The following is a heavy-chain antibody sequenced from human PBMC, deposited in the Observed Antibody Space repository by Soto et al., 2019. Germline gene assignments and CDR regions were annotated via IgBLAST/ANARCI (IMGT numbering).Heavy chain of an antibody. Sequence: SETLSLTCIVSGGSISSYYWSWIRQPPGKGLEWIGAIYYSGSTNYNPSLKSRVTISVDTSKNQFSLKLSTVTAADTAVYYCARGQGRITIFGVVMPSGMDVWGQGTTVTVSS. CDR1: GGSISSYY. CDR2: IYYSGST. D-gene: IGHD3-3*01. CDR3: ARGQGRITIFGVVMPSGMDV. J-gene: IGHJ6*02. V-gene: IGHV4-59*01.